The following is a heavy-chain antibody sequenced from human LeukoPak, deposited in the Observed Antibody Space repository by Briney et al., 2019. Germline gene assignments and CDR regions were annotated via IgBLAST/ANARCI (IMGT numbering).Heavy chain of an antibody. CDR3: ARGNIVVVPAAINLYYYYYMDV. CDR1: GGSFSGYY. CDR2: INHSGST. J-gene: IGHJ6*03. D-gene: IGHD2-2*02. V-gene: IGHV4-34*01. Sequence: PSETLSLTCAVYGGSFSGYYWSWIRQPPGKGLEWIGEINHSGSTNYNPSLKSRVTISVDTSKNQFSLKLSSVTAADTAVYYCARGNIVVVPAAINLYYYYYMDVWGKGTTVTVSS.